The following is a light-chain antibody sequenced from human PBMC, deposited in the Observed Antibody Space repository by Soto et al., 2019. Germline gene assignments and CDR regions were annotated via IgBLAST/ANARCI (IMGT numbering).Light chain of an antibody. V-gene: IGKV3-11*01. CDR3: QQRSNWLFT. CDR1: QSVSSY. CDR2: DAS. J-gene: IGKJ3*01. Sequence: EIVLTQSPATLSLSPGERATLSCRASQSVSSYLAWYQQKPGQAPRLLIYDASNRATGIPARFIGSGSGTDFTLTISSLEHEDFAAYYCQQRSNWLFTFGPGTKVDIK.